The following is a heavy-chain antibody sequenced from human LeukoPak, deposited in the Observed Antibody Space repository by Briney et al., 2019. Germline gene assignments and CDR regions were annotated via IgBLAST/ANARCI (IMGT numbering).Heavy chain of an antibody. CDR2: ISGSGGST. CDR3: ARDVSGISSATDTFDM. J-gene: IGHJ3*02. Sequence: GGSLRLSCAASGFTFSSYAMGWGRQAPGKGMEWVSAISGSGGSTYYADSVKGRFTISRDNSKNTLYLQMNSLRADDTAVYYCARDVSGISSATDTFDMWGQGTVVTVSS. V-gene: IGHV3-23*01. D-gene: IGHD1-14*01. CDR1: GFTFSSYA.